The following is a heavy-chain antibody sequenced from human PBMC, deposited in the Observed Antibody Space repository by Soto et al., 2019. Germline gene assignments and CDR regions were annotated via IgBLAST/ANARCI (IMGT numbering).Heavy chain of an antibody. CDR1: GYSFTSYW. CDR2: IYPGDSDT. Sequence: GESLKISCKGSGYSFTSYWIGWVRQMPGKGLEWMGIIYPGDSDTRYSPSFQGQVTISADKSISTAYLQWSSLKASDTAMYYCARQQLDCSGGSCYPLAFDIWGQGTMVTVS. V-gene: IGHV5-51*01. D-gene: IGHD2-15*01. J-gene: IGHJ3*02. CDR3: ARQQLDCSGGSCYPLAFDI.